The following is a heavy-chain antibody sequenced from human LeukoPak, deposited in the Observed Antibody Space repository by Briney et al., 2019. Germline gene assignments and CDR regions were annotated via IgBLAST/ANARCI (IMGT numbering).Heavy chain of an antibody. CDR3: ARDLRVVSSGYFDL. CDR1: GGTFSSYA. J-gene: IGHJ2*01. V-gene: IGHV1-69*13. D-gene: IGHD5/OR15-5a*01. CDR2: IIPIFGTA. Sequence: GASVKASCKASGGTFSSYAISWVRQAPGQGLEWMGGIIPIFGTANYAQKFQGRVTITADESTSTAYMELSSLRSEDTAVYYCARDLRVVSSGYFDLWGRGTLVTVSS.